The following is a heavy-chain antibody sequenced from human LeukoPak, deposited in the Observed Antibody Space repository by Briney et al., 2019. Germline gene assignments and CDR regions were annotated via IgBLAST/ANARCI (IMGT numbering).Heavy chain of an antibody. CDR2: IYPRDGST. V-gene: IGHV1-46*01. J-gene: IGHJ4*02. CDR3: ARDQEAFDY. CDR1: GYSFTSNY. Sequence: ASVKVSCKASGYSFTSNYIHWVRQAPGQGLEWMGMIYPRDGSTSYAQKFQGRVTVTRDTSTSTVHMELSGLRSEDTAGYYCARDQEAFDYWGQGTLVTVSS.